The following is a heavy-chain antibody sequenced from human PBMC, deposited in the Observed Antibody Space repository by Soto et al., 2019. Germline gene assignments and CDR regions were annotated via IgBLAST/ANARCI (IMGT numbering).Heavy chain of an antibody. J-gene: IGHJ3*02. CDR3: TTDSLHAVIAVAGTQGGAFDI. Sequence: GGSLRLSCAASGFTFSNAWMSWVRQAPGKGLEWVGRIKSKTDGGTTDYAAPVKGRFTISRDDSKNTLYLQMNSLKTEDTAVYYCTTDSLHAVIAVAGTQGGAFDIWGQGKMVTVSS. D-gene: IGHD6-19*01. CDR2: IKSKTDGGTT. V-gene: IGHV3-15*01. CDR1: GFTFSNAW.